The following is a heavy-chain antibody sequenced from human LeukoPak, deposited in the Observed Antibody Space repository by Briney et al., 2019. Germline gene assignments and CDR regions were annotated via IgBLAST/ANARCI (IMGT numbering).Heavy chain of an antibody. CDR3: ALYFYDSSGYPSFDY. D-gene: IGHD3-22*01. CDR2: ISSSGSTK. CDR1: GLTFSRHA. V-gene: IGHV3-48*02. J-gene: IGHJ4*02. Sequence: PGGSLRLSCEVSGLTFSRHAMNWVRQAPGKGLEWVSYISSSGSTKYYTDSVKGRFTISRDNAKNSLYLEVNSLRDEDTALYYCALYFYDSSGYPSFDYWGRGTLVTVSS.